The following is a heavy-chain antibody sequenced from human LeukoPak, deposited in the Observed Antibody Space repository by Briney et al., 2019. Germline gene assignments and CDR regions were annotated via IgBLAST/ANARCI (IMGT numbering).Heavy chain of an antibody. V-gene: IGHV1-46*01. CDR3: CLGSVSYDDSSGMDV. CDR2: INPSGGST. D-gene: IGHD5-18*01. J-gene: IGHJ6*02. CDR1: GYTFTSYY. Sequence: ASVKVSCKASGYTFTSYYMHWVRQAPGQGLEWMGIINPSGGSTSYAQKFQGRVTMTRDTSTSTVYMELSSLRSEDTAVYYCCLGSVSYDDSSGMDVWGQGTTVTVSS.